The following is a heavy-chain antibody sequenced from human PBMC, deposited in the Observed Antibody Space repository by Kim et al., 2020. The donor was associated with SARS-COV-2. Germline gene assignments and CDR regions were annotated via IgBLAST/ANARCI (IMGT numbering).Heavy chain of an antibody. V-gene: IGHV4-34*01. CDR2: INHSGST. CDR3: SSSSWRHWYFDL. CDR1: GGSFSCYY. Sequence: SETLSLTCAVYGGSFSCYYWSWIRQPPGKGLEWIGEINHSGSTNYNPSLKSRVTISADTSKNQFSLKLSSVTAAGTAVYYCSSSSWRHWYFDLWGRGALVT. J-gene: IGHJ2*01. D-gene: IGHD6-13*01.